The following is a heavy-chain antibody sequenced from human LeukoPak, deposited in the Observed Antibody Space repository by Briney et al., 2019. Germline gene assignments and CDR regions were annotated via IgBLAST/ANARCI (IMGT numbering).Heavy chain of an antibody. J-gene: IGHJ4*02. D-gene: IGHD3-3*01. CDR3: ARENSRSFAKFDY. CDR1: GYPFSSYG. Sequence: GGPLRLSCAAPGYPFSSYGLPTVRQAPGKRLTRVAIIWYDGSNKYYADSVKGRFTISRDNSKNTLYLQMNSLRAEDTAVYYCARENSRSFAKFDYWGQGTLVTVSS. V-gene: IGHV3-33*01. CDR2: IWYDGSNK.